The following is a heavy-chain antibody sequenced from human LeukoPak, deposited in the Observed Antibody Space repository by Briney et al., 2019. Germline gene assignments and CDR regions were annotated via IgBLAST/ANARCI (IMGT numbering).Heavy chain of an antibody. D-gene: IGHD4-17*01. V-gene: IGHV4-61*01. CDR1: GGSVSSGSYY. CDR2: IYYSGST. Sequence: SETLSLTCTVSGGSVSSGSYYWSWIRQPPGKGLEWIGYIYYSGSTNYNPSLKSRVTISVDTSKNQFSLKLSSVTAADTAVYYCARDSHGDYLFDYWGQGTLVTVSS. J-gene: IGHJ4*02. CDR3: ARDSHGDYLFDY.